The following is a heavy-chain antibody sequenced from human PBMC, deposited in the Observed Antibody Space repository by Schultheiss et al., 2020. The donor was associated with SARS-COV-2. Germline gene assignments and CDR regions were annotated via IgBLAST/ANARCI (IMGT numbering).Heavy chain of an antibody. CDR3: ARPPIAARGPVS. Sequence: ETLSLTCAVSGYSISSGYYWGWIRQPPGKGLEWVAGISGSGGSTYYADFVKGRFTISRDNSKNTLHLQMNSLRAEDTAVYYCARPPIAARGPVSWGQGTLVTVSS. J-gene: IGHJ5*02. D-gene: IGHD6-6*01. V-gene: IGHV3-23*01. CDR2: ISGSGGST. CDR1: GYSISSGYY.